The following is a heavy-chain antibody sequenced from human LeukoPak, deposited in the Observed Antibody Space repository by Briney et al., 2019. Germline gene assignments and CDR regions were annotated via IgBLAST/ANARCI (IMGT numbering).Heavy chain of an antibody. CDR1: GFTFSDYW. V-gene: IGHV3-74*01. CDR3: ARDIYSIAE. CDR2: IHSDGGTT. D-gene: IGHD1-26*01. Sequence: GGSLRLSCAASGFTFSDYWIHWVRQAPGKGLVWVSLIHSDGGTTNYADSVKGRFTMSRDNAKNMVYLQMNSLRVEDTAVYYCARDIYSIAEWGQGTLVTVSS. J-gene: IGHJ4*02.